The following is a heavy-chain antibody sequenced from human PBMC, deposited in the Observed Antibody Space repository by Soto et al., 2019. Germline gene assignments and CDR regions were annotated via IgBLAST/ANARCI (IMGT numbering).Heavy chain of an antibody. Sequence: GASVKVSCKASGXTFTSYAMHWVSQAPGQRNERMGWINAGNGNTKYSQKFQGRVTINRDTSASTAYMELSSLRSKYTALYYFARDPAYFFVFCCYSIRRGLFDYCARRTLVLVSS. J-gene: IGHJ4*02. D-gene: IGHD2-15*01. CDR3: ARDPAYFFVFCCYSIRRGLFDY. CDR1: GXTFTSYA. CDR2: INAGNGNT. V-gene: IGHV1-3*01.